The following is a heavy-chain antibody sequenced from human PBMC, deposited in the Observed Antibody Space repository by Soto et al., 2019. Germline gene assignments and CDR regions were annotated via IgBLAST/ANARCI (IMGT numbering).Heavy chain of an antibody. Sequence: GGSLRLSCAASGFTFSSYSMNWVRQAPGKGLEWVSYISSSSNTIYYTVSVKGRFTISRDNAKNSLYLQMNSLRDEDTAVYYCARDPPGTIRWLSWFDPWGQGTLVTVSS. CDR2: ISSSSNTI. V-gene: IGHV3-48*02. CDR3: ARDPPGTIRWLSWFDP. D-gene: IGHD5-12*01. J-gene: IGHJ5*02. CDR1: GFTFSSYS.